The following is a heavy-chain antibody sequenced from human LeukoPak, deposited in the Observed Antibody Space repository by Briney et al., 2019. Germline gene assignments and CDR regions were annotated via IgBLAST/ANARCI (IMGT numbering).Heavy chain of an antibody. CDR3: ATQERAGGFWAGHAWLDP. D-gene: IGHD6-19*01. Sequence: SVKVSCKASGGTFSSYAISWVRQAPGQGLEWMGGIIPIFGTANYAQKFQGRVTITADESTSTAYMELSSLRSEDTAVYYCATQERAGGFWAGHAWLDPWGQGTLVTVSS. J-gene: IGHJ5*02. CDR2: IIPIFGTA. CDR1: GGTFSSYA. V-gene: IGHV1-69*01.